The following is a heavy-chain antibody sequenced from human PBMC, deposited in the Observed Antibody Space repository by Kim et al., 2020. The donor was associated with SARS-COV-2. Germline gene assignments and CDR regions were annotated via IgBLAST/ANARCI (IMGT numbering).Heavy chain of an antibody. V-gene: IGHV1-69*01. Sequence: YAHQFQGRVTSTADESTNTAYMERSSLRSEDTAVYYCARDSDYYYYYGMDVWGQGTTVTVSS. J-gene: IGHJ6*02. CDR3: ARDSDYYYYYGMDV. D-gene: IGHD6-19*01.